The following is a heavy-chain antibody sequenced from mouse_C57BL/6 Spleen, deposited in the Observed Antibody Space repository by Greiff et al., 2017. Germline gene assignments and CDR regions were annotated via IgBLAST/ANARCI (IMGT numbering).Heavy chain of an antibody. Sequence: VKLQESGAELARPGASVKLSCKASGYTFTSYGISWVKQRPGQGLEWIGEIYPRSGNTYYNEKFKGKATLTADKSSSTAYMELRSLTSEDSAVYFCARKDYSNSYWYFDVWGTGTTVTVSS. J-gene: IGHJ1*03. CDR1: GYTFTSYG. CDR3: ARKDYSNSYWYFDV. V-gene: IGHV1-81*01. D-gene: IGHD2-5*01. CDR2: IYPRSGNT.